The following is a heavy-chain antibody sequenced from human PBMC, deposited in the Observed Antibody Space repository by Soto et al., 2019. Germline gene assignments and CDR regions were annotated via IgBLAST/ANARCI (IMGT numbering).Heavy chain of an antibody. CDR1: GGTFSSYA. V-gene: IGHV1-69*06. CDR2: IIPIFGTA. CDR3: ARDDIVVVVAAIYYYYYCMDV. D-gene: IGHD2-15*01. J-gene: IGHJ6*02. Sequence: QVQLVQSGAEVKKPGSSVKVSCKASGGTFSSYAISWVRQAPGQGLEWMGGIIPIFGTANYAQKFQGRVTITADKSTIPADMELSSMRSEDKAVYYCARDDIVVVVAAIYYYYYCMDVWGQGTTVTVSS.